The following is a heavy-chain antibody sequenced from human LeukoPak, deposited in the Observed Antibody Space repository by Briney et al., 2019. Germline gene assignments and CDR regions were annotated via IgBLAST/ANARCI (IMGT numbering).Heavy chain of an antibody. V-gene: IGHV1-69*04. CDR1: GGTFSSYA. J-gene: IGHJ4*02. D-gene: IGHD3/OR15-3a*01. Sequence: GASVKVSCMASGGTFSSYAISWVRQAPGQGLEWMGRIIPIFGIANYAQKFQGRVTITADKSTSTAYMELSSLRSEDTAVYYCAVSLLGLYYFDYWGQGTLVTVSS. CDR3: AVSLLGLYYFDY. CDR2: IIPIFGIA.